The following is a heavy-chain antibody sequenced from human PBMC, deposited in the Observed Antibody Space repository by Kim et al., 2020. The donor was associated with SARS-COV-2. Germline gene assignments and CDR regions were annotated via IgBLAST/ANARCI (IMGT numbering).Heavy chain of an antibody. D-gene: IGHD3-3*01. CDR2: INSDGSST. Sequence: GGSLRLSCAASGFTFSSYWMHWVRQAPGKGLVWVSRINSDGSSTSYADSVKGRFTISRDNAKNTLYLQMNSLRAEDTAVYYCAAQYDFWSGYYPYYYYGMDVWGQGTTVTVSS. J-gene: IGHJ6*02. CDR1: GFTFSSYW. CDR3: AAQYDFWSGYYPYYYYGMDV. V-gene: IGHV3-74*01.